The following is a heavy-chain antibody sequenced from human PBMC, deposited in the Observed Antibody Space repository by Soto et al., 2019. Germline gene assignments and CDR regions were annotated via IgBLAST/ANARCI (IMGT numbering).Heavy chain of an antibody. Sequence: GESLKISCRGSGYSFSSYWISWVRQMPGKGLEWMGRIDPSDSYTNYSPSFQGHVTFSVDKSITTAHPLWSSLKASDSAMYYCARTPFGVAVDYWGQGSLVTVSS. J-gene: IGHJ4*02. CDR2: IDPSDSYT. V-gene: IGHV5-10-1*01. CDR3: ARTPFGVAVDY. D-gene: IGHD3-3*01. CDR1: GYSFSSYW.